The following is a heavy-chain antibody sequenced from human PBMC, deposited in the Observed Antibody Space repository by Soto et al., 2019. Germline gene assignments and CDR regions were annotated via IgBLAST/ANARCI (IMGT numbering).Heavy chain of an antibody. D-gene: IGHD3-22*01. CDR2: VYYTGST. J-gene: IGHJ4*02. CDR1: GGSISSSSYY. CDR3: ARLLYDSRGYYYFDY. V-gene: IGHV4-39*01. Sequence: SETLSLTCTVSGGSISSSSYYWGWIRQPPGKGLEWIGSVYYTGSTYDNPSLKSRSTLSVDRSKNQFSLKLSSVTAADTAVYYCARLLYDSRGYYYFDYWGRGTLVTVSS.